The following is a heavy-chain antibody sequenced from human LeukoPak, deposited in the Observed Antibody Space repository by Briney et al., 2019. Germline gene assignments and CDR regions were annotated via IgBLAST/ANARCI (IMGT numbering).Heavy chain of an antibody. J-gene: IGHJ4*02. V-gene: IGHV1-46*01. D-gene: IGHD3-22*01. Sequence: GASVKVSCKASGYTFISYYMHWVRQAPGQGLEWMGIINPSGGSTSYAQKFQGRVTMTRDTATSTVYMELSSLRSEDTAVYYCARGYDYYDSSGYYPGAYWGQGTLVTVSS. CDR1: GYTFISYY. CDR2: INPSGGST. CDR3: ARGYDYYDSSGYYPGAY.